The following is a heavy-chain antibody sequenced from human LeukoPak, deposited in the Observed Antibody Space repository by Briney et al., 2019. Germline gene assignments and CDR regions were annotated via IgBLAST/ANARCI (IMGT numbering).Heavy chain of an antibody. J-gene: IGHJ5*02. CDR3: ARHDFYSNYPHNWFDP. CDR2: FYHSGST. V-gene: IGHV4-38-2*01. CDR1: AYSIGSGYY. D-gene: IGHD4-11*01. Sequence: SETLSLICAVSAYSIGSGYYWGWIRQPPGKGLEWIGSFYHSGSTYYNPSLKSRVTISVDTSKNQFSLKLSSVTAADTAVYYCARHDFYSNYPHNWFDPWGRGTLVTVSS.